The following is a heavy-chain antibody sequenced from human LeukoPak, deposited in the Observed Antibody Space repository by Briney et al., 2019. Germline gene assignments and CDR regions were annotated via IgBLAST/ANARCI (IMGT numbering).Heavy chain of an antibody. CDR2: ISGSGGST. Sequence: GGSLRLSCAVSGFTFSSYAMNWVRQAPGKGLEWVSTISGSGGSTYYADSVKGRFTISRDNSKNTLYLQMNSLRAEDTALYYCAYSSGWYYFDYWGQGILVTVSS. V-gene: IGHV3-23*01. CDR3: AYSSGWYYFDY. D-gene: IGHD6-19*01. J-gene: IGHJ4*02. CDR1: GFTFSSYA.